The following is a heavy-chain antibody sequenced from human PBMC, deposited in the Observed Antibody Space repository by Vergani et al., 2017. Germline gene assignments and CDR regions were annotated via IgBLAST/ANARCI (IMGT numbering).Heavy chain of an antibody. Sequence: QVQLVESGGGVVQPGRSLRLSCAASGFTFSSYAMHWVRQAPGKGLEWVAVISYDGSNKYYADSVKGRFTISRDNSKNTLYLQMNSLRAEDTAVYYCARDDPPIVGATFDYGGQGTLVTVSS. J-gene: IGHJ4*02. V-gene: IGHV3-30-3*01. CDR1: GFTFSSYA. D-gene: IGHD1-26*01. CDR3: ARDDPPIVGATFDY. CDR2: ISYDGSNK.